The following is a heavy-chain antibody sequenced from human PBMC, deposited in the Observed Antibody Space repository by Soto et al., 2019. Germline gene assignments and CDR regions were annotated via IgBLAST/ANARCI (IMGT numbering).Heavy chain of an antibody. V-gene: IGHV1-69*13. D-gene: IGHD2-2*01. CDR1: GGTFSSYA. J-gene: IGHJ4*02. CDR3: AIFIVVVPAAMYHFDY. CDR2: IIPIFGTA. Sequence: GASVKVSCKASGGTFSSYAISWVRQAPGQGLEWMGGIIPIFGTANYAQKFQGRVTITADESTSTAYMELSSLRSEDTAVYYCAIFIVVVPAAMYHFDYWGQGSPVPGSS.